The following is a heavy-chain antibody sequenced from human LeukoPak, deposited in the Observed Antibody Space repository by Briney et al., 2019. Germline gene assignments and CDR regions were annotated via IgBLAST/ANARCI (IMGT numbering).Heavy chain of an antibody. V-gene: IGHV4-59*01. CDR1: GGSISSYY. CDR3: ASYSAVGATRDAFDI. J-gene: IGHJ3*02. Sequence: PSETLSLTCTVSGGSISSYYWSWIRQPPGKGLEWIGYIYSSGSTNYNPSLKSRVTISVDTSKSQFSLKLNSVTAADTAVYYCASYSAVGATRDAFDIWGQGTMVTVSS. D-gene: IGHD1-26*01. CDR2: IYSSGST.